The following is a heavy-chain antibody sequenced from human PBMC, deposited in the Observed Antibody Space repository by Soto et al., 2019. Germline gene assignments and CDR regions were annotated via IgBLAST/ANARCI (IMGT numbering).Heavy chain of an antibody. J-gene: IGHJ4*02. CDR2: ISSSSSYT. CDR1: GFTFSDYY. Sequence: SGFTFSDYYMSWIRQAPGKGLEWVSYISSSSSYTNYADSVKGRFTISRDNAKDSLYLQMNSLRAEDTAVYYCANGATPYYFDYWGQGTLVTVSS. CDR3: ANGATPYYFDY. D-gene: IGHD1-26*01. V-gene: IGHV3-11*03.